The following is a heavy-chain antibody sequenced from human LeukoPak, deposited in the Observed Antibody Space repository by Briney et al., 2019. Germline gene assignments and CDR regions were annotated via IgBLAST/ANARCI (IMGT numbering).Heavy chain of an antibody. V-gene: IGHV4-59*08. CDR3: ARRLRQNLFDP. CDR2: VYYSGSS. D-gene: IGHD4-17*01. J-gene: IGHJ5*02. Sequence: PSETLSLTCTVSGVSISSDYWSWIRLPPGKGLEWIGYVYYSGSSNYNPSLKSRVTMSVDTSKNQFSLKLTSVTAADTAVYYCARRLRQNLFDPWGQGTLVTVSS. CDR1: GVSISSDY.